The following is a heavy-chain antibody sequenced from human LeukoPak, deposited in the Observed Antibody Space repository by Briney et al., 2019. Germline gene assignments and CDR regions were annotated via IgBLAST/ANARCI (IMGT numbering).Heavy chain of an antibody. CDR3: ARDRGSRVANQGAFDI. J-gene: IGHJ3*02. CDR1: GFTFSSYW. D-gene: IGHD1-14*01. V-gene: IGHV3-11*01. CDR2: ISGTGNNK. Sequence: GGSLRLSCAASGFTFSSYWMTWIRQAPGRGLEWVSYISGTGNNKYYTDSVKGRFTISRDSAENSLDLQMNSLRAEDTAVYYCARDRGSRVANQGAFDIWGRGTMVTVSS.